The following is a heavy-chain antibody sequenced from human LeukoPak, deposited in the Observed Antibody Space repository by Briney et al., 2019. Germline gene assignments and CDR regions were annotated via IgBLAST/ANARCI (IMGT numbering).Heavy chain of an antibody. CDR1: GGSISSYY. CDR3: ARGQYYDSSGYQYYFDY. V-gene: IGHV4-59*01. Sequence: SETLSLTCTVSGGSISSYYWSWIRQPPGKGLEWIGYIYYSGSTNYNPSLKSRVTISVDTSKNQFSLKLSSVTAADTAVYYCARGQYYDSSGYQYYFDYWGQGTLVTVSS. J-gene: IGHJ4*02. CDR2: IYYSGST. D-gene: IGHD3-22*01.